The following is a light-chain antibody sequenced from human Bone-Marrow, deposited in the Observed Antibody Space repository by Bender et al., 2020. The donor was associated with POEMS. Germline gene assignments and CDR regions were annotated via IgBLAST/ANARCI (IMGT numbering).Light chain of an antibody. Sequence: QSALTQPASVSGSPGQSITISCTGTSSDVGGYNYVSWYQQHPGKAPKLMIYEGSERPSGVPDRFSGSKSGNTASLTVSGLQAEDGADYYCSSYAVTNTLLFGGGTKLTVL. J-gene: IGLJ3*02. V-gene: IGLV2-8*01. CDR1: SSDVGGYNY. CDR3: SSYAVTNTLL. CDR2: EGS.